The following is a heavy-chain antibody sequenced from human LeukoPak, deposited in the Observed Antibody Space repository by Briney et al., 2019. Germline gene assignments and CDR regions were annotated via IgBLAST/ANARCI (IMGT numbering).Heavy chain of an antibody. CDR1: GFTFDDYT. CDR2: ISWDGGST. J-gene: IGHJ4*02. CDR3: AEDNEGTGEFDY. D-gene: IGHD3-16*01. Sequence: GGSLRLSCAASGFTFDDYTMHWVRQAPGKGLEWVSLISWDGGSTYYADSVKGRFTISRDNSKNSLYLQMNSLRTEDTALYYCAEDNEGTGEFDYWGQGTLVTVSS. V-gene: IGHV3-43*01.